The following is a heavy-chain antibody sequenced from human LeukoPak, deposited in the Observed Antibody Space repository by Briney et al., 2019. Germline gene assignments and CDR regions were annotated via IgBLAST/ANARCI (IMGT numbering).Heavy chain of an antibody. CDR1: GGTFSSYA. CDR3: AVLWFGELSASDY. V-gene: IGHV1-18*01. D-gene: IGHD3-10*01. J-gene: IGHJ4*02. Sequence: ASVKVSCKASGGTFSSYAISWVRQAPGQGLEWMGWISAYNGNTNYAQKLQGRVTMTTDTSTSTAYMELRSLRSDDTAVYYCAVLWFGELSASDYWGQGTLVTVSS. CDR2: ISAYNGNT.